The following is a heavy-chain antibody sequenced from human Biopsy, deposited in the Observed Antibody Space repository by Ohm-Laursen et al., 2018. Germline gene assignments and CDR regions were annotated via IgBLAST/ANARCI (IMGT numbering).Heavy chain of an antibody. J-gene: IGHJ6*02. V-gene: IGHV3-15*01. Sequence: PPGTLSLTCAASGFTFSSYYMYWIRQAPGKGLEWVGRIKSKFDGETTDYAAPVKGRFIISRDDSKSTLFLQMNSLKVEDTGVYFCSTGGGDFYYNGMDVWGQGTTVTVSS. CDR3: STGGGDFYYNGMDV. CDR1: GFTFSSYY. CDR2: IKSKFDGETT. D-gene: IGHD3-16*01.